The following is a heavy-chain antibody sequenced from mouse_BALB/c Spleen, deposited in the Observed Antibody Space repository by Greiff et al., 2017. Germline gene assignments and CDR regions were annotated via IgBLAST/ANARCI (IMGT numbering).Heavy chain of an antibody. CDR3: KWYDYPWFAY. Sequence: EVQLQESGAELVRSGASVKLSCTASGFNIKDYYMHWVKQRPEQGLEWIGWIDPENGDTEYAPKFQGKATMTADTSSNTAYLQLSSLTSEDTAVYYCKWYDYPWFAYWGQGTLVTVSA. D-gene: IGHD2-4*01. V-gene: IGHV14-4*02. CDR2: IDPENGDT. J-gene: IGHJ3*01. CDR1: GFNIKDYY.